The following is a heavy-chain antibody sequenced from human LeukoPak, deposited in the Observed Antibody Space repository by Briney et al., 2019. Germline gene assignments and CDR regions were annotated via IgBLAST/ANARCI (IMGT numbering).Heavy chain of an antibody. J-gene: IGHJ6*02. V-gene: IGHV4-39*07. D-gene: IGHD3-10*01. Sequence: PSETLSLTCTVSGGSISSSSYYWGCIRQPPGKGLEWIGSIYYSGSTYYNPSLKSRVTISVDTSKNQFSLKLSSVTAADTAVYYCARDRITMVRGVSLHYYYYYYGMDVWGQGTTVTVSS. CDR3: ARDRITMVRGVSLHYYYYYYGMDV. CDR1: GGSISSSSYY. CDR2: IYYSGST.